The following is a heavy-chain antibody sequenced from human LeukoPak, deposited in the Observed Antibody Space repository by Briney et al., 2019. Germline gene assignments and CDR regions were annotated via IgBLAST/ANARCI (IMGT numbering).Heavy chain of an antibody. CDR1: GYTFTGYY. CDR3: ARGLNYDILTGLDY. Sequence: ASVKVSCKASGYTFTGYYMHWVRQAPGQGLEWMGWISAYNGNTNYAQKLQGRVTMTTDTSTSTAYMELRSLRSDDTAVYYCARGLNYDILTGLDYWGQGTLVTVSS. J-gene: IGHJ4*02. CDR2: ISAYNGNT. V-gene: IGHV1-18*04. D-gene: IGHD3-9*01.